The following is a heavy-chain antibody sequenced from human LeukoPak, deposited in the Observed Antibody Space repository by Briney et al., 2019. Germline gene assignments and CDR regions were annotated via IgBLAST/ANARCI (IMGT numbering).Heavy chain of an antibody. D-gene: IGHD5-24*01. CDR2: ISAGGST. J-gene: IGHJ4*02. CDR1: GFTFSSYA. CDR3: AKDEARWLQLGDN. V-gene: IGHV3-23*01. Sequence: GGSLRLSCAASGFTFSSYAMSWVRQAPGKGLEWVSAISAGGSTYYADSVKGRFTISRDTSKNTLYLQMNSLRAEDTAVYYCAKDEARWLQLGDNWGQGTLVTVSS.